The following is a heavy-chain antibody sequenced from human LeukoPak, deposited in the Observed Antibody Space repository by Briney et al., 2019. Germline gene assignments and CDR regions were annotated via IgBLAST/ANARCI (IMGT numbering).Heavy chain of an antibody. V-gene: IGHV4-30-2*01. J-gene: IGHJ5*02. D-gene: IGHD3-10*01. CDR2: IFHTGST. CDR3: ARELWFANAPGSWLDP. Sequence: SQTLSLTCVVSGDSISSGTYSWSWIRQPPGKGLEGIGYIFHTGSTFYNPSLKSRVTISVDTSKNQFSLRLNSVTAADTAVYYCARELWFANAPGSWLDPWGQGTLVTVSS. CDR1: GDSISSGTYS.